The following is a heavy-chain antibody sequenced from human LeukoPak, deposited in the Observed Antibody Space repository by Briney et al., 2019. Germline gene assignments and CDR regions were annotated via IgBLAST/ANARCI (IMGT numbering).Heavy chain of an antibody. CDR2: ISYDGSNK. CDR1: GFTFSSYG. CDR3: ARGRYCSGGSCYPSAFDI. V-gene: IGHV3-30*03. Sequence: PGGSLRLSCAASGFTFSSYGMHWVRQAPGKGLEWVAVISYDGSNKYYADSVKGRFTISRDNSKNTLYLQMNSLRAEDTAVYYCARGRYCSGGSCYPSAFDIWGQGTMVTVSS. J-gene: IGHJ3*02. D-gene: IGHD2-15*01.